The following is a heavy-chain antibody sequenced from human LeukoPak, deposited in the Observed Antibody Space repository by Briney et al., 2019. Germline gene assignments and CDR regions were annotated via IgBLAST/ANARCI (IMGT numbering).Heavy chain of an antibody. CDR2: IYYSGST. V-gene: IGHV4-59*01. CDR1: GGSISSYY. D-gene: IGHD6-19*01. J-gene: IGHJ4*02. Sequence: SETPSLTCTVSGGSISSYYWSWIRQPPGKGLEWIGYIYYSGSTNYNPSLKSRVTISVDTSKNQFSLKLSSVTAADTAVYYCARAIRRNSSGWKPFDYWGQGTLVTVSS. CDR3: ARAIRRNSSGWKPFDY.